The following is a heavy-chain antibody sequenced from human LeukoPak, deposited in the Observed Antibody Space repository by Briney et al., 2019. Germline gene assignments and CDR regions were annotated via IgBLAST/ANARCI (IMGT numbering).Heavy chain of an antibody. V-gene: IGHV4-30-4*01. CDR1: GGSISSGDYY. D-gene: IGHD6-13*01. J-gene: IGHJ6*02. CDR3: ARAGPIHSSSWYGYYYYGMDV. CDR2: IYYSGST. Sequence: SQTLSLTCTVSGGSISSGDYYWSWIRQPPGKGLEWIGYIYYSGSTYYNPSLKSRVTISVDTSKNQFSLKLSSVTAADTAVYYCARAGPIHSSSWYGYYYYGMDVWGQGTTVTVSS.